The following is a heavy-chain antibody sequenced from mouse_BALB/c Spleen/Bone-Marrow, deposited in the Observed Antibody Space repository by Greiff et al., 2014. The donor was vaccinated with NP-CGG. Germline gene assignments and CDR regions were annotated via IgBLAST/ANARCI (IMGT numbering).Heavy chain of an antibody. CDR2: IYPGDGDT. CDR3: TRSTATFDY. Sequence: VMLVESGAELVRPGSSVKISCEASGYAFSAYWMNWVKQRPGQGLEWIGQIYPGDGDTNYNGKFKGKATLTADKSSSTAYMQLSSLTSEDSAVYFCTRSTATFDYWGQGTTLTVSS. D-gene: IGHD1-2*01. J-gene: IGHJ2*01. CDR1: GYAFSAYW. V-gene: IGHV1-80*01.